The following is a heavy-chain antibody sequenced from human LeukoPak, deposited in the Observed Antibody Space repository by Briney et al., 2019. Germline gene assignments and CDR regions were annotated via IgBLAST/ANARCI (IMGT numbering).Heavy chain of an antibody. D-gene: IGHD6-13*01. CDR2: INPSGGST. V-gene: IGHV1-46*01. CDR3: AREGIAAAGTGLDY. J-gene: IGHJ4*02. CDR1: GYTFTSYY. Sequence: ASVKVSCKASGYTFTSYYMHWVRQAPGQGLEWMGIINPSGGSTSYAQKFQGRVTMTRDTSTSTAYMELRSLRSDDTAVYYCAREGIAAAGTGLDYWGQGTLVTVSS.